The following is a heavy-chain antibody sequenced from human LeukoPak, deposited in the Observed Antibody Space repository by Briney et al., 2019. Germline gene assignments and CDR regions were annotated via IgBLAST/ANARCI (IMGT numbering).Heavy chain of an antibody. Sequence: ASVKVSCKASGYTFTGYYMNWVRQAPGQGLEWMGWINSDSGFTKYAQKFQGRVTMTRDTSIATVYTDLTRLTSDDTAVYYCARNFDMKGFDPWGQGTLVTVSS. D-gene: IGHD3-9*01. CDR3: ARNFDMKGFDP. CDR2: INSDSGFT. CDR1: GYTFTGYY. V-gene: IGHV1-2*02. J-gene: IGHJ5*02.